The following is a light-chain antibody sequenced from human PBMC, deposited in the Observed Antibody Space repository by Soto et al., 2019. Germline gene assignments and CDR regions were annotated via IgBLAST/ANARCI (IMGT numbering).Light chain of an antibody. V-gene: IGKV3-20*01. Sequence: ETVLTQSPGTLSLSPGERATLSCRASQSLSTNYLAWYQRKPGQAPSLLIYGASSRATDIPRRFSGSGSGTDFTLTITRLEPEDFAVYYCQQYGDSPPTFGQGTKV. CDR2: GAS. CDR1: QSLSTNY. J-gene: IGKJ1*01. CDR3: QQYGDSPPT.